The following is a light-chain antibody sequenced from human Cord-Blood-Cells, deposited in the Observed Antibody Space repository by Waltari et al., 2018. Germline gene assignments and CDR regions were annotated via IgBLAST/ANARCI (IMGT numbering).Light chain of an antibody. CDR2: DVS. CDR1: SRYVGGYNY. J-gene: IGLJ2*01. CDR3: SSYTSSSTVV. V-gene: IGLV2-14*01. Sequence: QSALTQPASVSGSPGQSITLCCTGTSRYVGGYNYVSCYQQHPSKAPKLMIYDVSNRPSGVSSRFSGSKSGNTASLTISGLQAEDEADYYCSSYTSSSTVVFGGGTKLTVL.